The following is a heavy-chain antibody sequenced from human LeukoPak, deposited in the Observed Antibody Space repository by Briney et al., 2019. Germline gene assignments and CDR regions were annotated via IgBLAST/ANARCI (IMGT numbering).Heavy chain of an antibody. J-gene: IGHJ6*02. V-gene: IGHV1-69*13. CDR2: IIPIFGTA. CDR3: ARDHHGDYVAYYYGMDV. CDR1: GGTFSSYA. D-gene: IGHD4-17*01. Sequence: SVKVSCKASGGTFSSYAISWVRQAPGQGLEWMGGIIPIFGTANYAQKFQGRVTITADESTSTAYMELSSLRSEDTAVYYCARDHHGDYVAYYYGMDVWGQGTTVTVSS.